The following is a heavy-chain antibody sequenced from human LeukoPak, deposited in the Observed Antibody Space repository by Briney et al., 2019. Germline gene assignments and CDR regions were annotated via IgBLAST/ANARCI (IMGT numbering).Heavy chain of an antibody. J-gene: IGHJ4*02. V-gene: IGHV3-23*01. Sequence: GGSLRLSCAASGLTFRSYAMNWVRQAPGKGLEWVSAISGSGGSTYYADSVKGRFTISRDNSKNTLYLQMNSLRAEDTAVYYCAKGQEYSGSFANFDYWGQGTLVTVSS. D-gene: IGHD1-26*01. CDR2: ISGSGGST. CDR1: GLTFRSYA. CDR3: AKGQEYSGSFANFDY.